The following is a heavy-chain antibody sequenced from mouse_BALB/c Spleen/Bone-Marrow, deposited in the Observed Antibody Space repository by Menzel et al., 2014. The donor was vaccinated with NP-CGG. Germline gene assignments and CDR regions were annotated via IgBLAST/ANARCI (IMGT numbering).Heavy chain of an antibody. CDR1: GFSLTSNG. Sequence: VHLVESGPGLVAPSQSLSITCTVSGFSLTSNGLHWVRQPPGKGLEWLGVIWTGGSTNYNSALMSRLSISKDNSKSQVFLKMSGLQTDDTAMYYCARGAYYRFFDYWGQGTTLTVSS. V-gene: IGHV2-9*02. CDR3: ARGAYYRFFDY. D-gene: IGHD2-14*01. J-gene: IGHJ2*01. CDR2: IWTGGST.